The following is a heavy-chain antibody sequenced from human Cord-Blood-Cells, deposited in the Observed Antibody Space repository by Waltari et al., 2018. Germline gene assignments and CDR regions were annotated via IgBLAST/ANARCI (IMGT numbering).Heavy chain of an antibody. CDR1: GFTFSSYG. D-gene: IGHD6-6*01. CDR2: IWYDGSNK. CDR3: ARDYSSSSPRAPNLDY. Sequence: QVQLVESGGGVVQPGRSLRLSCAASGFTFSSYGMHWVRQAPGKGLGWVVVIWYDGSNKYYADAVKGRFTISRDNSKNTLYLQMNSLRAEDTAVYYCARDYSSSSPRAPNLDYWGQGTLVTVSS. V-gene: IGHV3-33*01. J-gene: IGHJ4*02.